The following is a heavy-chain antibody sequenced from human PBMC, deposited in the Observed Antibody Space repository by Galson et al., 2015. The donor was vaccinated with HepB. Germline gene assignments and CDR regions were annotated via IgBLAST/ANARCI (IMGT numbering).Heavy chain of an antibody. Sequence: SLRLSCAASGITFSSYWMSWVRQAPGKGLEWVANIKQDGSEKYYVDSVKGRFTISRDNAKNSLYLQMNSLRAEDTAVYYCARVRPTIGGAYYFDYWGQGTLVTVSS. CDR2: IKQDGSEK. CDR1: GITFSSYW. V-gene: IGHV3-7*01. J-gene: IGHJ4*02. D-gene: IGHD3-16*01. CDR3: ARVRPTIGGAYYFDY.